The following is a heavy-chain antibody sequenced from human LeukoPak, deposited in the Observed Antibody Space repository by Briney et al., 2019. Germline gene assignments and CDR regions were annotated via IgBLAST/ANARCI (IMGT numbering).Heavy chain of an antibody. Sequence: SETLSLTCAVYGGSFSGYYWSWIRQPPGKGLEWIGEVNHSGSTNYNPSLKSRVTISVDTSKNQFSLKLSSVTAADTAVYYCARGTPPLSSSWYSDYYYYMDVWGKGTTVTISS. CDR1: GGSFSGYY. V-gene: IGHV4-34*01. D-gene: IGHD6-13*01. CDR3: ARGTPPLSSSWYSDYYYYMDV. J-gene: IGHJ6*03. CDR2: VNHSGST.